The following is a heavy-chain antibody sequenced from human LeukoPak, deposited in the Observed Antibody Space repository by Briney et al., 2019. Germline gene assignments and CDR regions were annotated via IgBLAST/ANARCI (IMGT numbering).Heavy chain of an antibody. CDR1: GGSMNSYY. CDR2: IYYSGIT. CDR3: ARHQFQLLVNDDAFDM. Sequence: SETLSLTCTVSGGSMNSYYWSWIRQPPGKGLEWIGYIYYSGITNYNPSLKSRVTISVDTSKNQFSLKLSSVSAAHTAVYYCARHQFQLLVNDDAFDMWGQGTMVTVSS. V-gene: IGHV4-59*08. D-gene: IGHD2-2*01. J-gene: IGHJ3*02.